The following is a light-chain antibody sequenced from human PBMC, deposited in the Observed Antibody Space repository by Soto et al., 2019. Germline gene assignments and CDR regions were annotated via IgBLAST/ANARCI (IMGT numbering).Light chain of an antibody. CDR1: QSVRSY. V-gene: IGKV3-11*01. Sequence: ESMLTQSPATRSLSPGERATLSCRAIQSVRSYLAWYQQKPGQAPRLLIYDASNSAHGIPARFSGSGSGTDFTLTIRSLEPYDFAVYYCQQRSSWHRITIDQGTRLDIK. CDR3: QQRSSWHRIT. J-gene: IGKJ5*01. CDR2: DAS.